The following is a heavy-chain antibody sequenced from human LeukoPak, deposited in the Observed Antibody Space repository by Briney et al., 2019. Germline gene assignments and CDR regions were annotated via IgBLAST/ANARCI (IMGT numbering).Heavy chain of an antibody. D-gene: IGHD6-6*01. V-gene: IGHV4-59*01. CDR3: ARGGAARLHFQN. CDR2: IYHSGST. J-gene: IGHJ1*01. CDR1: GVSISTYY. Sequence: SETLSLTCTVSGVSISTYYWNWLRQPPGKGLEWVGYIYHSGSTNYTPSLQSQVTISVDTSKNQFSLNLHSVPAADTAVYYCARGGAARLHFQNWGQGTLVTVSS.